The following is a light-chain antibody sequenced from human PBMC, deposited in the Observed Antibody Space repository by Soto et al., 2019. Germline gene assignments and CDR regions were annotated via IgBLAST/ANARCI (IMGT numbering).Light chain of an antibody. CDR3: QQYTTYYS. Sequence: GDRVTITCRASQSIETWLAWYQQKPGKAPKLLIYKASTLQSGVPSRFSGSGSGADFTLTISSLQPDDFGTYYCQQYTTYYSFGQGTKVEIK. V-gene: IGKV1-5*03. J-gene: IGKJ2*03. CDR1: QSIETW. CDR2: KAS.